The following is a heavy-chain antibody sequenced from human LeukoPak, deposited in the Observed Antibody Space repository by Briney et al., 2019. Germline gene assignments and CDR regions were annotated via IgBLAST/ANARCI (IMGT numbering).Heavy chain of an antibody. CDR2: INTYNGDT. Sequence: ASVKVSCKASGYTFTSYGINWVRQAPGQGLEWMGWINTYNGDTNYAQKLQGRVTMTTDTSTSTAYMELRSLRSDDTAVYYCARGIRGWHSFASWGQGPLVTVSS. CDR1: GYTFTSYG. V-gene: IGHV1-18*01. D-gene: IGHD6-19*01. J-gene: IGHJ4*02. CDR3: ARGIRGWHSFAS.